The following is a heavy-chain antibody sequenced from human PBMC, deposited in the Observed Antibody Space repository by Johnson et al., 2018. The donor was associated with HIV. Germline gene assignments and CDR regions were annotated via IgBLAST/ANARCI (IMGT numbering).Heavy chain of an antibody. CDR3: VRDLPYCSGGFCQTDGFDI. J-gene: IGHJ3*02. V-gene: IGHV3-11*01. D-gene: IGHD2-15*01. Sequence: QVQVLESGGGLVKPGGSLRLSCAASGVTFSDYYMNWIRQAPGKGLEWVSYISTIDSTIYYADSVKGRFTIYRDNTKNSLYLQMNSLRVEDTAVYYCVRDLPYCSGGFCQTDGFDIWGQGTMVTASS. CDR1: GVTFSDYY. CDR2: ISTIDSTI.